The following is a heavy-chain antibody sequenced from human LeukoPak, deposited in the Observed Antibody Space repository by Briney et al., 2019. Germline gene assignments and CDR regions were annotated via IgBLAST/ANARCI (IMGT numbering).Heavy chain of an antibody. V-gene: IGHV3-23*01. CDR1: GFTFSNYA. CDR3: AKDRPGIAVAGIFVY. Sequence: GGSLRLSCAASGFTFSNYAMSWVRQAPGKGLEWVSAISGGSTYYADSVKGRFTISRDNSKNTLYLQMNSLRAEDTAVYYCAKDRPGIAVAGIFVYWGQGTLVTVSS. D-gene: IGHD6-19*01. CDR2: ISGGST. J-gene: IGHJ4*02.